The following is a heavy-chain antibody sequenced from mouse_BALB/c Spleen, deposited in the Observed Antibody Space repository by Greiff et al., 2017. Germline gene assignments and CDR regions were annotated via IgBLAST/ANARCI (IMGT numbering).Heavy chain of an antibody. V-gene: IGHV3-6*02. CDR2: ISYDGSN. Sequence: VQLQQSGPGLVKPSQSLSLTCSVTGYSITSGYYWNWIRQFPGNKLEWMGYISYDGSNNYNPSLKNRISITRDTSKNQFFLKLNSVTTEDTATYYCARYYDGRLFDYWGQGTTLTVSS. D-gene: IGHD1-1*01. J-gene: IGHJ2*01. CDR3: ARYYDGRLFDY. CDR1: GYSITSGYY.